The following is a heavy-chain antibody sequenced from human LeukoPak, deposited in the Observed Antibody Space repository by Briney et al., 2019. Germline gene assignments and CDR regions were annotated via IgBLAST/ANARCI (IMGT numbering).Heavy chain of an antibody. Sequence: PSETLSLTCTVSGGSISSYYWSWIRQPPGKGLEWIGYIYYSGSTNYNPSLKSRVTISVDTSKNQFSLKLSSVTAEDTAVYYCARVFDTYYDFWSGYPYGMDVWGQGTTVTVSS. CDR3: ARVFDTYYDFWSGYPYGMDV. D-gene: IGHD3-3*01. J-gene: IGHJ6*02. V-gene: IGHV4-59*01. CDR1: GGSISSYY. CDR2: IYYSGST.